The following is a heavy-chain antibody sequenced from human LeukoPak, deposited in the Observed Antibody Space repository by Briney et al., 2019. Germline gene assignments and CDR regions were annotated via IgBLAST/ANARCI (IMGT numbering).Heavy chain of an antibody. CDR1: GGSISSSSYY. J-gene: IGHJ4*02. V-gene: IGHV4-39*01. D-gene: IGHD3-10*01. CDR2: IYYSGST. Sequence: SETLSLTCTVSGGSISSSSYYWGWIRQPPGKGLEWIGNIYYSGSTYYNPSLKSRVTMSVDTSKNQFSLKLSSVTAADTAVYYCARYYYGSGSYYYFDSWGQGTLVTVSS. CDR3: ARYYYGSGSYYYFDS.